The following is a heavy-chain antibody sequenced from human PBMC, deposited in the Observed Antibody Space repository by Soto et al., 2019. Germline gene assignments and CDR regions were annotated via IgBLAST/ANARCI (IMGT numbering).Heavy chain of an antibody. D-gene: IGHD3-10*01. CDR2: ISGSGGST. J-gene: IGHJ4*02. CDR1: GFTFSSYA. V-gene: IGHV3-23*01. Sequence: EVQLLESGGGLVQPGGSLRLSCAASGFTFSSYAMSWVRQAPGKGLEWVSAISGSGGSTYYADSVKGRFTISRDNSKNPLYLQMNSLRAEDTAVYYCAKSSILWFGELFSFDYWGQGTLVTVSS. CDR3: AKSSILWFGELFSFDY.